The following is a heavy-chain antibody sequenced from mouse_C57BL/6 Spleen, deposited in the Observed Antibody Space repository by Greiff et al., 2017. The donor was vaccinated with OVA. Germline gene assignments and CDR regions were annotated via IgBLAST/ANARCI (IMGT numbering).Heavy chain of an antibody. CDR1: GFTFSSYA. CDR3: TRDRGLRAWFAY. V-gene: IGHV5-9-1*02. Sequence: EVQVVESGEGLVKPGGSLKLSCAASGFTFSSYAMSWVRQTPEKRLEWVAYISSGGDYIYYADTVKGRFTISRDNARNTLYLQMSSLKSEDTAMYYCTRDRGLRAWFAYWGQGTLVTVSA. CDR2: ISSGGDYI. J-gene: IGHJ3*01. D-gene: IGHD2-2*01.